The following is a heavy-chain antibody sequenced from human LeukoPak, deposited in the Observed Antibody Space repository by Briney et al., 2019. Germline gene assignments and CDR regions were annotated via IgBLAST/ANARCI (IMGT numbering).Heavy chain of an antibody. V-gene: IGHV3-33*01. Sequence: GRPLRLSCAVSGYTFSSHGMHWVRQAPGKGLEWVAAIWYDGSYKYYADSVKGRFTISRDNSKNMLYLQMDSLRGEDTALYYCARLWGSVSGYFDYWGQGTLVTVSS. J-gene: IGHJ4*02. CDR2: IWYDGSYK. CDR3: ARLWGSVSGYFDY. CDR1: GYTFSSHG. D-gene: IGHD2-21*01.